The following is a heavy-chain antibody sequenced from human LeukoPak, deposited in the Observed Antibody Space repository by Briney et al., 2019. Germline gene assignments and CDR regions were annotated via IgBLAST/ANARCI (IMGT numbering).Heavy chain of an antibody. CDR3: ARREGSRSSTRMDV. CDR1: GFTFSSYA. CDR2: ISGSGGST. V-gene: IGHV3-23*01. D-gene: IGHD3-10*01. J-gene: IGHJ6*02. Sequence: GGSLRLSCAASGFTFSSYAMSWVRQAPGKGLEWVSAISGSGGSTYYADSVKGRFTISRDNSKNTLYLQMNSLRAEDTAVYYCARREGSRSSTRMDVWGQGTTVTVSS.